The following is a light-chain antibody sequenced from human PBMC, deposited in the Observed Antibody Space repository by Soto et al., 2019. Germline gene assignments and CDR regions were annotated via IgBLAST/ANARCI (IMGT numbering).Light chain of an antibody. CDR2: EVT. CDR3: SSYTNINTRACV. J-gene: IGLJ1*01. V-gene: IGLV2-14*01. Sequence: QSALTHPGSVSGSPGQSITSSCTGTSGHIGSYNRVSWYQQHPGKAPKLIIYEVTDRPSGVSNRFSGSKSGNTASLTISGLQAEDEGEYYCSSYTNINTRACVFGTGTKVTVL. CDR1: SGHIGSYNR.